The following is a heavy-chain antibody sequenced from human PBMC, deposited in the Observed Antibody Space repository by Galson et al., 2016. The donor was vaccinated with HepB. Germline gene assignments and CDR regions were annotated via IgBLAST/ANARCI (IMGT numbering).Heavy chain of an antibody. Sequence: TLSLTCTVSAGSLSSSSDYCGWIRQPPGKGLEWIGTIYYSGSTYYNPSLKSRVTISVDTSKNQFSLKLSPVTAADTAVYYRARDGSAAGTSLDYWGQGTLVTVSS. J-gene: IGHJ4*02. V-gene: IGHV4-39*07. D-gene: IGHD6-13*01. CDR2: IYYSGST. CDR3: ARDGSAAGTSLDY. CDR1: AGSLSSSSDY.